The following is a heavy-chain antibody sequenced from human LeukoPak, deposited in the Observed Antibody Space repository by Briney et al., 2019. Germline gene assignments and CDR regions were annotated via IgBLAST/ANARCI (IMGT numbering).Heavy chain of an antibody. CDR1: GGSITSYY. CDR3: ARVGDYALKD. CDR2: IYRSGST. J-gene: IGHJ4*02. D-gene: IGHD3-16*01. Sequence: SETLSLTCTVSGGSITSYYWSWIRQPPGKGLEWIGFIYRSGSTNYNPSLKSRVTISVDTSKNQFSLKLRSVTAADTAVYYCARVGDYALKDWGQGTLVTVSS. V-gene: IGHV4-59*12.